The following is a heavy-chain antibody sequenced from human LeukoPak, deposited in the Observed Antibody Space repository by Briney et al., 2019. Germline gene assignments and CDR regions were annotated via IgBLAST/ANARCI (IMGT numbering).Heavy chain of an antibody. D-gene: IGHD6-13*01. J-gene: IGHJ3*02. CDR1: GFTFSSYA. V-gene: IGHV3-21*01. CDR2: ISTTSNYI. CDR3: ARDLKEAAAGFPGDAFDI. Sequence: PGGSLRLSCAASGFTFSSYAMNWVRQAPGKGLEWVSSISTTSNYIYYADSVKGRFTNSRDNAKNSLYLQMNSLRAEDTAMYYCARDLKEAAAGFPGDAFDIWGQGTMLTVSS.